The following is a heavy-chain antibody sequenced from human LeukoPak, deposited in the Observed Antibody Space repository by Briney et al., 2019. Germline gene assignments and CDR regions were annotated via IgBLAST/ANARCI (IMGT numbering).Heavy chain of an antibody. CDR2: ISSTGST. V-gene: IGHV4-59*01. CDR1: GGSIKNDY. Sequence: ASETLSLICTVSGGSIKNDYWSWIRQPPGKGLEWIGHISSTGSTNYNPSLESRLTLSVDTSKNQLSLKLTSVTAADTAVYYCARCLSGMSTRPFEYWGQGTLVTVPS. D-gene: IGHD5-24*01. CDR3: ARCLSGMSTRPFEY. J-gene: IGHJ4*02.